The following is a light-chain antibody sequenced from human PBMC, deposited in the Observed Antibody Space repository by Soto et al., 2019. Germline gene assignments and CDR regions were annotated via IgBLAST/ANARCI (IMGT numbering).Light chain of an antibody. V-gene: IGLV2-14*01. CDR1: SSDIGAYNY. Sequence: QSALTQPASVSGSPGQSITISCTGTSSDIGAYNYVSWYQQHPGKAPKLMIYDISNRPSGVSDRFSGSKSGNTASLTISGLQAEDESEYYCSAYTGSGTLVVFGTGTKLTV. J-gene: IGLJ1*01. CDR2: DIS. CDR3: SAYTGSGTLVV.